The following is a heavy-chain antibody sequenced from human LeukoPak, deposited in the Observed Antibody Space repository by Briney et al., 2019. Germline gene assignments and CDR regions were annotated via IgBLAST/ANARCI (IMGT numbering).Heavy chain of an antibody. J-gene: IGHJ6*02. CDR3: ARSLGQQLVPGYYGMDV. CDR2: ISSTGRTI. CDR1: GFTFSSYE. V-gene: IGHV3-48*03. D-gene: IGHD6-13*01. Sequence: GGSLRLSWAASGFTFSSYEMNWVRRAPGKGLEWVSYISSTGRTIYYADSVKGRFTISRDNAKNSLYLQMNSLRAEDTAVYYCARSLGQQLVPGYYGMDVWGQGTTVTVSS.